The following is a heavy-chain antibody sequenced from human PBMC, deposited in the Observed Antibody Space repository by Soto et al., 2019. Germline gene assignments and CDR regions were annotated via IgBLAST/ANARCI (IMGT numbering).Heavy chain of an antibody. V-gene: IGHV4-31*03. Sequence: QVQLQESGPGLVKPSQTLSLTCTVSGGSISSGGYYWSWIRQHPGKGLEWIGYIYYTGSTDYNPSRKSRVTISVDTSKNQFPLQLSSVTAADSAVYYCARESRDFYYYYLDVWGKGTTVTVSS. CDR2: IYYTGST. CDR3: ARESRDFYYYYLDV. CDR1: GGSISSGGYY. J-gene: IGHJ6*03.